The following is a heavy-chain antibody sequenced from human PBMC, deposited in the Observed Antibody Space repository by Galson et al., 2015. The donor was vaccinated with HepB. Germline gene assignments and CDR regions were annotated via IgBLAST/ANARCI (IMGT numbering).Heavy chain of an antibody. V-gene: IGHV3-23*01. J-gene: IGHJ4*02. CDR1: GFTFSSYA. CDR3: AKMSLSGYDFDY. Sequence: SLRLSCAASGFTFSSYAMSWVRQAPGKGLEWVSAISGSGGSTYYADSVKGRFTISRDNSKNTLYLQMNSLRAEDTAVYYCAKMSLSGYDFDYWGQGTLVTVSS. D-gene: IGHD5-12*01. CDR2: ISGSGGST.